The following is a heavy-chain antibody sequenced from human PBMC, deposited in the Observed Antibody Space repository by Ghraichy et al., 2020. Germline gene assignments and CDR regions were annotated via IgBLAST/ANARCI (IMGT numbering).Heavy chain of an antibody. V-gene: IGHV4-31*03. CDR2: IYYSGST. J-gene: IGHJ4*02. Sequence: SETLSLTCTVSGGSISSGGYYWSWIRQHPGKGLEWIGYIYYSGSTYYNTSLKSRVTISVDTSKNQFSLKLSSVTAADTAVYYCARFNWNREFYFDYWGQGTLVTVSS. D-gene: IGHD1-20*01. CDR1: GGSISSGGYY. CDR3: ARFNWNREFYFDY.